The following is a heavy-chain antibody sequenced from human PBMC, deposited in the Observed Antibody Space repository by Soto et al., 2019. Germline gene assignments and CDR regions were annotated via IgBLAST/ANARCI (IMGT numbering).Heavy chain of an antibody. D-gene: IGHD3-22*01. J-gene: IGHJ4*02. V-gene: IGHV5-51*01. CDR1: GYSFTTYW. Sequence: GESLKISCKASGYSFTTYWIGWVRQMPGKGLEWMGIIYPGDSDTRYNPSFQGQVTISADRSISTAFLHWSSLQASDTAMYYCARQAASYNDSSGYYWPYWGQGTLVTVSS. CDR2: IYPGDSDT. CDR3: ARQAASYNDSSGYYWPY.